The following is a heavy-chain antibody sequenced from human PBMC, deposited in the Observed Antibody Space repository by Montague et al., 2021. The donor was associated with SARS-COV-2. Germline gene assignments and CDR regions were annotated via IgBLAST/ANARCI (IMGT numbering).Heavy chain of an antibody. D-gene: IGHD4-11*01. CDR1: EFSFSNYV. CDR2: IWSDGSES. J-gene: IGHJ6*02. V-gene: IGHV3-30*04. CDR3: VRGAPPPYDSSSPGAMDV. Sequence: SLRLSCAASEFSFSNYVMHWVRQAPGKGLECVAVIWSDGSESFYADSVKGRFTISRDNSKNTLYLHMNSLRGEDTAVYYCVRGAPPPYDSSSPGAMDVWGQGTTVTVS.